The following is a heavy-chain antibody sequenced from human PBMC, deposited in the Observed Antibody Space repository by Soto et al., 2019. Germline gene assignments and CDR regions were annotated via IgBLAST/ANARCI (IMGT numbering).Heavy chain of an antibody. V-gene: IGHV3-23*01. CDR3: AKATRGLRFLEWPFDY. J-gene: IGHJ4*02. Sequence: PGGSLRLSCAASGFTFSSYAMSWVRQAPGKGLEWVSAISGSGGSTYYADSVKGRFTISRDNSENTLYLQMNSLRAEDTAVYYCAKATRGLRFLEWPFDYWGQGTLVTVSS. CDR1: GFTFSSYA. D-gene: IGHD3-3*01. CDR2: ISGSGGST.